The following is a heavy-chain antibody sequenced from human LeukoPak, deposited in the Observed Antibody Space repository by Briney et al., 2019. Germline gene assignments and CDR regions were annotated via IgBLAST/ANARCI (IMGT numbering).Heavy chain of an antibody. J-gene: IGHJ6*02. Sequence: ASVKVSCKASGGTFSSYAISWVRQAPGHGLEWMGRIIPILGIANYAQKFQGRVTITADKSTSTAYMELSSLRSEDTAVYYCGTCSGGSCYSGRDYYYGMDVWGQGTTVTVSS. V-gene: IGHV1-69*04. CDR2: IIPILGIA. CDR1: GGTFSSYA. CDR3: GTCSGGSCYSGRDYYYGMDV. D-gene: IGHD2-15*01.